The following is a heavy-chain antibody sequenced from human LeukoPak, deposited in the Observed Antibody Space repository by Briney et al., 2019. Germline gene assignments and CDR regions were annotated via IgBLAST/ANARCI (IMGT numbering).Heavy chain of an antibody. J-gene: IGHJ5*02. V-gene: IGHV5-51*01. Sequence: NRGESLKISCKASGDRFTSYWVAWVRQKPGKGLEWMGIIFPGDSDSRYSPAFEGQVSISVDRSATTAYLHWSSLKASDTAMYYCATPPSHSQNYFAPWGQGPL. CDR2: IFPGDSDS. D-gene: IGHD1-7*01. CDR3: ATPPSHSQNYFAP. CDR1: GDRFTSYW.